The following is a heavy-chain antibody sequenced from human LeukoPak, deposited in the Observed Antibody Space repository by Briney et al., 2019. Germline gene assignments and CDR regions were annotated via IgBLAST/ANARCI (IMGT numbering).Heavy chain of an antibody. Sequence: GGSLRLSCAASGFTFSSYSMNWVRQAPGKGLEWVAVIGGGGSYTNYADSVKGRFTISRDNSKNTLDLQMNSLRAEDTAVYYCAKYQIGDNVRSGFDIWGRGTTVTVSS. CDR2: IGGGGSYT. V-gene: IGHV3-23*01. CDR1: GFTFSSYS. D-gene: IGHD3-22*01. CDR3: AKYQIGDNVRSGFDI. J-gene: IGHJ3*02.